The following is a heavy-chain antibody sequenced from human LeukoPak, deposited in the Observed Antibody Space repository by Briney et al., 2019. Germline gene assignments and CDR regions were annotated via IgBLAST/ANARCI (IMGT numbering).Heavy chain of an antibody. CDR2: IYYSGST. D-gene: IGHD5-24*01. CDR3: ATPSWSRDGYVGAFDI. Sequence: PSETLSLTCTVSGGSIYSYSWTWIRQPPGKGLEWIGYIYYSGSTNYNPSLKSRVTISLDTSKNQFSLRLSSVTAADTAVYYCATPSWSRDGYVGAFDIWGQGTMVTVSS. CDR1: GGSIYSYS. V-gene: IGHV4-59*01. J-gene: IGHJ3*02.